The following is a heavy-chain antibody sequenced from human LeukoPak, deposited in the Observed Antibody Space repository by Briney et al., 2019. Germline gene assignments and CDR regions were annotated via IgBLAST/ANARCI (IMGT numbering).Heavy chain of an antibody. CDR3: ARLDIVVSFWFDP. CDR1: GYTFTGYY. V-gene: IGHV1-2*02. D-gene: IGHD2-2*01. J-gene: IGHJ5*02. Sequence: ASVKVSCKASGYTFTGYYMHWVRQAPGQGLEWMGWINRNSGGTNYAQKFQGRVTMTRDTSISTAYMELSRLRSDDTAVYYCARLDIVVSFWFDPWGQGTLVTVSS. CDR2: INRNSGGT.